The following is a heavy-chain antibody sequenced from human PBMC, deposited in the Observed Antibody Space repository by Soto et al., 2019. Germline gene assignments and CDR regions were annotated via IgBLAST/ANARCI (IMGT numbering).Heavy chain of an antibody. D-gene: IGHD3-10*01. Sequence: ASVKVSCKASGYTFTNYYMHWVRQAPGQGIEWMGIINPSVGRTTYAQKFQGRVTITRDTSTNTVYMELNSLRSEDTAVYYCSRGPGRELLSPNYCYGLDVWGQGTTVTVS. CDR3: SRGPGRELLSPNYCYGLDV. J-gene: IGHJ6*02. CDR2: INPSVGRT. V-gene: IGHV1-46*01. CDR1: GYTFTNYY.